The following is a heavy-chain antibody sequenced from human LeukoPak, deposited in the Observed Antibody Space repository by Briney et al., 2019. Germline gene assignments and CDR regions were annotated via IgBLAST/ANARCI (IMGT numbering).Heavy chain of an antibody. Sequence: SETLSLTCTVSGGSISSYYWSWIRQPPGKGLEWIGYIYYSGSTNYNPSLKSRVTISVDTSKNQFSLKLSSVTAEDTAVYYCASVNRRSGAFDIWGQGTMVTVSS. CDR2: IYYSGST. CDR1: GGSISSYY. D-gene: IGHD2/OR15-2a*01. J-gene: IGHJ3*02. V-gene: IGHV4-59*01. CDR3: ASVNRRSGAFDI.